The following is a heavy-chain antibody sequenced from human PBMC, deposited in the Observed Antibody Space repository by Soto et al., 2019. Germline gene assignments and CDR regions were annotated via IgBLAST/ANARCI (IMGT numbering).Heavy chain of an antibody. V-gene: IGHV4-31*03. Sequence: QVQLQESDAGLVKASQTLSLTCTVSGGSVSSGAYYWTWIRQRPGKGLEWIGYIYYSGSTYYSPSLKSRLSISLDTSKNQFSLRLSSVTAADTAMYYCARARLSAVYAFDIWCQGTMVTVSS. CDR1: GGSVSSGAYY. CDR2: IYYSGST. D-gene: IGHD1-20*01. J-gene: IGHJ3*02. CDR3: ARARLSAVYAFDI.